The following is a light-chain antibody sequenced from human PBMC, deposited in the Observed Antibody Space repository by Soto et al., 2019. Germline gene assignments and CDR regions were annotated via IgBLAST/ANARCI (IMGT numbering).Light chain of an antibody. V-gene: IGKV1-39*01. CDR1: QSISNY. J-gene: IGKJ4*01. CDR2: GAS. Sequence: DIQMTQSPFSLPASVGDRVNITCRASQSISNYLNWYQHKPGRAPSLLIHGASSLQGGVPSRFSGSGSGTDFTRTISSLHPEDFTTYCCQQTYSAPLTFGGGTRVEF. CDR3: QQTYSAPLT.